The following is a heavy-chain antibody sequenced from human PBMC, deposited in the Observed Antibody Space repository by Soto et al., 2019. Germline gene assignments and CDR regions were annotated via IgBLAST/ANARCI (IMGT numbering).Heavy chain of an antibody. D-gene: IGHD3-10*01. CDR2: IYYSGST. V-gene: IGHV4-59*01. CDR3: AGGFGDSYNWFDP. Sequence: SETLSLTCTVSGGSISSYFWSWIRQPPGKGLEWIGYIYYSGSTNYNPSLKSRVTISVDTSKNQFSLKLSSVTAADTAVYYCAGGFGDSYNWFDPWGQGTLVTVSS. CDR1: GGSISSYF. J-gene: IGHJ5*02.